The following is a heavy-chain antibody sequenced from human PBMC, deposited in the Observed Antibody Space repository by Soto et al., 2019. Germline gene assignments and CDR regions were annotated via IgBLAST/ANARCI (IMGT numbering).Heavy chain of an antibody. D-gene: IGHD5-18*01. Sequence: EVQLVESGGGLVKPGGSLRLSCAASGFTVSNAWMSWVRQAPGKGLEWVGRIKSKTDGGTTEYDAPVKGRFTISRDDSKHTLYLPMNSLKTEDTAVYYCTRYSYGASEYWGQGTLVTVSS. V-gene: IGHV3-15*01. J-gene: IGHJ4*02. CDR1: GFTVSNAW. CDR3: TRYSYGASEY. CDR2: IKSKTDGGTT.